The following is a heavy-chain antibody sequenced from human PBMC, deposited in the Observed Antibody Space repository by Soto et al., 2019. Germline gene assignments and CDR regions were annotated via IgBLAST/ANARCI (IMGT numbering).Heavy chain of an antibody. J-gene: IGHJ5*02. CDR1: GGTFSRYA. D-gene: IGHD3-10*01. V-gene: IGHV1-69*13. CDR3: ARSSIGDPWFDP. CDR2: IIPIFGTA. Sequence: ASVKVSCKASGGTFSRYAISWVRQAPGQGLEWMGGIIPIFGTANYAQKFQGRVTITADESTSTAYMELSSLRSEDTAVYYCARSSIGDPWFDPWGQGTLVTVSS.